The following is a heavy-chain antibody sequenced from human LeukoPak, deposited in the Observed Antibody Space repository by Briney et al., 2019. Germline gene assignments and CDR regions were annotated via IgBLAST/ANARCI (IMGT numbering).Heavy chain of an antibody. J-gene: IGHJ5*02. CDR2: ISYDGSNK. CDR3: ARAAYYYDSSGYLENWFDP. Sequence: GGSLRLSCAASGFTFSSYAMHWVRQAPGKGLEWVAVISYDGSNKYYADSVKGRFTISRDNSKNTLYLQMNSLRAEDTAVYYCARAAYYYDSSGYLENWFDPWGQGTLVTVSS. D-gene: IGHD3-22*01. V-gene: IGHV3-30*04. CDR1: GFTFSSYA.